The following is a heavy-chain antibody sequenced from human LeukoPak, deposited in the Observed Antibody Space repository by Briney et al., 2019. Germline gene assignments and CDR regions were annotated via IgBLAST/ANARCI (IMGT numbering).Heavy chain of an antibody. CDR1: GYTFTGYY. V-gene: IGHV1-2*02. Sequence: ASVKVSCKASGYTFTGYYMHWVRQAPGQGLEWMGWINPNSGGTDYAQKFQGRVTMTRDTSISTAYMELSRLRSDDTAVYYCARALLLWFGELLGYWGQGTLVTVSS. J-gene: IGHJ4*02. CDR3: ARALLLWFGELLGY. CDR2: INPNSGGT. D-gene: IGHD3-10*01.